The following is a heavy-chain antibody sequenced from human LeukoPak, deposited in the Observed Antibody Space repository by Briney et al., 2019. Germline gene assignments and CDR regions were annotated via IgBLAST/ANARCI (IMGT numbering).Heavy chain of an antibody. CDR2: MNPNSGNT. V-gene: IGHV1-8*01. CDR1: GYTFTSYD. D-gene: IGHD3-9*01. CDR3: ARAPRRYFDWLPRLVTHSRTLYYFDY. J-gene: IGHJ4*02. Sequence: ASVKVSCKASGYTFTSYDINWVRQATGQGLEWMRWMNPNSGNTGYAQKFQGRVTMTRNTSISTAYMELSSLRSEDTAVYYCARAPRRYFDWLPRLVTHSRTLYYFDYWGQGTLVTVSS.